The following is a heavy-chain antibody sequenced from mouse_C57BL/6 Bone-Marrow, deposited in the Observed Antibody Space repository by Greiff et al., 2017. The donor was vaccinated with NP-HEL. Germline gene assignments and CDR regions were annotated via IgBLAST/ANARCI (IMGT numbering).Heavy chain of an antibody. J-gene: IGHJ4*01. CDR3: VRYSNCSYAMDY. CDR1: GFSFNTYA. CDR2: IRSKSNNYAT. V-gene: IGHV10-1*01. Sequence: EVKLVESGGGLVQPKGSLKLSCAASGFSFNTYAMNWVRQAPGKGLEWVARIRSKSNNYATYYADSVKDRFTISRDDSESMLYLQMKNLKTEDTAMYYCVRYSNCSYAMDYWGQGTSVTVSS. D-gene: IGHD2-5*01.